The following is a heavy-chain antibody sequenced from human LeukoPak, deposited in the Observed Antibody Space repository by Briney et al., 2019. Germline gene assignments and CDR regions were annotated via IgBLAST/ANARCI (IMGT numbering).Heavy chain of an antibody. CDR1: GASLSTYY. CDR2: CHYSGST. CDR3: ARGFYDSSAYSNPFDN. Sequence: SETLSLTCTVSGASLSTYYWSWIRQPPGRGLEWIGYCHYSGSTSYNPSLKSRLMISVDTSKNQFSLKLSSVTAADTAVYYCARGFYDSSAYSNPFDNWGPGSLVTVSS. J-gene: IGHJ4*02. V-gene: IGHV4-59*08. D-gene: IGHD3-22*01.